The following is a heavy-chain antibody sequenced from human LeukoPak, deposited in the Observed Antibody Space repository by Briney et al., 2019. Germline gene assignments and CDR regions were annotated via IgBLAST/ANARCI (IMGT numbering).Heavy chain of an antibody. CDR1: GYTFTGYY. J-gene: IGHJ5*02. Sequence: ASLKFSCKASGYTFTGYYMHWVRQAPGQGLEWLGWFNPNTLGPNTAQKFQGRVTMPRDTSIRTAYMELSRLRSDATAVYYCARDRDYYDSSGYPKNWFDPGGRGTLVSVSS. D-gene: IGHD3-22*01. CDR3: ARDRDYYDSSGYPKNWFDP. CDR2: FNPNTLGP. V-gene: IGHV1-2*02.